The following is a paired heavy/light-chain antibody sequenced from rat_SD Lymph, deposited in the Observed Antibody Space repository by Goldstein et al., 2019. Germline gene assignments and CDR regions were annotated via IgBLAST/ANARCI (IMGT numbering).Heavy chain of an antibody. V-gene: IGHV5-62*01. CDR2: ISSSSGT. CDR3: ATGAH. D-gene: IGHD1-11*01. Sequence: VQLVESGGGLVQPGKSLKLSCSASGFTFSSYGMHWIRQAPGKGLDWVAYISSSSGTVYADAVKGRFTISRDNAKNTLYLQLNSLKSEDTAIYYCATGAHWGQGVMVTVSS. CDR1: GFTFSSYG. J-gene: IGHJ2*01.
Light chain of an antibody. CDR1: QGIDDY. Sequence: DIQMTQSPASLSASLEEIVTITCKASQGIDDYLSWYQQKPGKSPQLLIYDATSLADGVPSRFSGSRSGTQYSLKISRPQVDDSGIYYCLQSYSTPFTFGSGTKLEIK. J-gene: IGKJ4*01. CDR3: LQSYSTPFT. V-gene: IGKV12S16*01. CDR2: DAT.